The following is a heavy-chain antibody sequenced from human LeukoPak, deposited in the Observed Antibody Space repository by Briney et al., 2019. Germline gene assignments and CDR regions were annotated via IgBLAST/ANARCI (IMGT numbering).Heavy chain of an antibody. V-gene: IGHV4-38-2*02. CDR1: GYSISSGYY. Sequence: PSETLSLTCTVSGYSISSGYYWGWIRQPPGKGLEWIGSIYHSGSTYYNPSLKSRVTISVDTSKNQFSLKLSSVTAADTAVYYCAARWAYYDSSGYYPSPFDYWGQGTLVTVSS. D-gene: IGHD3-22*01. CDR3: AARWAYYDSSGYYPSPFDY. J-gene: IGHJ4*02. CDR2: IYHSGST.